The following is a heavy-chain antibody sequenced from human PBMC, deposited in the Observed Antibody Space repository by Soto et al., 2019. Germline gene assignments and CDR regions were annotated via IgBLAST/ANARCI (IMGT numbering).Heavy chain of an antibody. D-gene: IGHD2-15*01. Sequence: SETLSLTCTVSGDSISSYYWTWIRQPPGKGLEYIGYIYYSGRTYYNPSLKSRVTISVDTSKNQFSLKLSSVTAADTAVYYCARGHLGITTTGTWYDFDYWGQGTLVTVSS. CDR1: GDSISSYY. V-gene: IGHV4-59*01. CDR3: ARGHLGITTTGTWYDFDY. CDR2: IYYSGRT. J-gene: IGHJ4*02.